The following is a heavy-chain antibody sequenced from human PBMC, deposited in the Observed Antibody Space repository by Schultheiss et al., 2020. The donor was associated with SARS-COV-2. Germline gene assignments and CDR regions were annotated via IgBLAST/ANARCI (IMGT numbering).Heavy chain of an antibody. CDR2: ISSSGNTI. CDR3: ARAGAMTGTLSDY. V-gene: IGHV3-11*01. CDR1: GFTFSQYY. J-gene: IGHJ4*02. D-gene: IGHD1-7*01. Sequence: LSLTCAASGFTFSQYYMSWIRQAPGKGLEWISYISSSGNTIYNADSVRGRFSVSRDNTKNSLYLQMNSLRVEDTAVYYCARAGAMTGTLSDYWGQGILVTVSS.